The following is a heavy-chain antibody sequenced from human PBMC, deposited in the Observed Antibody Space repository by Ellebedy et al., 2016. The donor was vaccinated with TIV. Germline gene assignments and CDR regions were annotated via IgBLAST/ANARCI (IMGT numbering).Heavy chain of an antibody. CDR3: ARDSVALWFGELLQSSGYYYGMDV. J-gene: IGHJ6*02. Sequence: SETLSLXXTVSGGSTSRNHWSWIRQPQGKGLEWIGYIYYSGSTNYNPSLKSRVTISVDTSKNQFSLKLSSVTAADTAVYYCARDSVALWFGELLQSSGYYYGMDVWGQGTTVTVSS. V-gene: IGHV4-59*01. CDR2: IYYSGST. D-gene: IGHD3-10*01. CDR1: GGSTSRNH.